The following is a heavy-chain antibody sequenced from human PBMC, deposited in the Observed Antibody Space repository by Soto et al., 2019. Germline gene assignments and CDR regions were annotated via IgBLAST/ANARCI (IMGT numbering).Heavy chain of an antibody. CDR3: ARNYGGNSQFFDL. Sequence: QVQLQESGPGLVKPSETLSLNCSVSGDAISRHYWSWIRQSPGKGLEWLGYFFHTGTALYNPSLRSRVTMSVDTSKNQCSRNLTSVIPADTAVYFCARNYGGNSQFFDLWGHGTLVTVSS. J-gene: IGHJ2*01. CDR2: FFHTGTA. V-gene: IGHV4-59*11. D-gene: IGHD4-17*01. CDR1: GDAISRHY.